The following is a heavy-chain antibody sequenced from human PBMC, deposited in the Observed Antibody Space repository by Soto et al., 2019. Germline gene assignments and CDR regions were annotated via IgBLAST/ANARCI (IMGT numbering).Heavy chain of an antibody. J-gene: IGHJ6*03. CDR1: GGSFSGYY. CDR3: ARLGGYCTNGVCHDYYYYMDV. D-gene: IGHD2-8*01. CDR2: INHSGST. V-gene: IGHV4-34*01. Sequence: SETLSLTCAVYGGSFSGYYWSWIRQPPGKGLEWIGEINHSGSTNYNPSLKSRVTISVDTSKNQFSLKLSSVTAADTAVYYCARLGGYCTNGVCHDYYYYMDVWGKGTTVTVS.